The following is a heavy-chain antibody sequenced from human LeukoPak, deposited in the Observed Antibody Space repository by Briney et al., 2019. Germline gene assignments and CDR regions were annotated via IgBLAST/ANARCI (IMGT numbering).Heavy chain of an antibody. CDR3: AKDAYYGSGSSYDY. CDR2: ISGSGGST. V-gene: IGHV3-23*01. CDR1: GFTFSSYA. D-gene: IGHD3-10*01. Sequence: GGSLRLSCAASGFTFSSYAMGWVRQAPGKGLEWVSAISGSGGSTYYANSVKGRFAISRDDSKNTLFLQMNRLRAEDTAVYYCAKDAYYGSGSSYDYWGQGTMVTVSS. J-gene: IGHJ3*01.